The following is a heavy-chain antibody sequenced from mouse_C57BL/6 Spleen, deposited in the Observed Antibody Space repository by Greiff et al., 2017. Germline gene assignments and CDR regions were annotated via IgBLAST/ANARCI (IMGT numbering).Heavy chain of an antibody. D-gene: IGHD1-1*01. CDR3: ARAYYGSSYDAMDY. V-gene: IGHV5-4*01. Sequence: EVQVVESGGGLVKPGGSLKLSCAASGFTFSSYAMSWVRQTPEKRLEWVATISDGGSYTYYPDNVKGRFTISRDNAKNNLYLQMSHLKSEDTAMYYCARAYYGSSYDAMDYWGQGTSVTVSS. CDR2: ISDGGSYT. J-gene: IGHJ4*01. CDR1: GFTFSSYA.